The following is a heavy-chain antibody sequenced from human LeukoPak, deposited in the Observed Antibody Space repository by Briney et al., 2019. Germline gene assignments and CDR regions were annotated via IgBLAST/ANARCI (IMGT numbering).Heavy chain of an antibody. CDR3: ARAGGYCSSTSCYQYYYYMDV. Sequence: PGGSLRLSCAASGFTFSSYEMNWVRQAPGKGLEWVSGINWNGGSTGYADSVKGRFTISRDNAKNSLYLQMNSLRAEDTALYYCARAGGYCSSTSCYQYYYYMDVWGKGTTVTVSS. CDR1: GFTFSSYE. CDR2: INWNGGST. D-gene: IGHD2-2*01. J-gene: IGHJ6*03. V-gene: IGHV3-20*04.